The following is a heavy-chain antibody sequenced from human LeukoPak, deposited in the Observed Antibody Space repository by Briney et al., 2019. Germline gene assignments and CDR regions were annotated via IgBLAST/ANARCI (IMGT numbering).Heavy chain of an antibody. J-gene: IGHJ4*02. Sequence: PSETLSLTRAVSGGSISSGGHSWSWIRQPPGKGLEWIGYIYYSGSIYYNPSLKSRVTISIDTSKNQFSLKLSSVTAADTAVYYCAREGGSGSYPLWGQGTLVTVSS. CDR2: IYYSGSI. D-gene: IGHD1-26*01. CDR3: AREGGSGSYPL. CDR1: GGSISSGGHS. V-gene: IGHV4-30-4*07.